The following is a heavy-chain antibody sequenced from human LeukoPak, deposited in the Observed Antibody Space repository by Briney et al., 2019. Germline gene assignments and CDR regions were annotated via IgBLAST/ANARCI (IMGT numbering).Heavy chain of an antibody. J-gene: IGHJ5*02. CDR3: ARESGSMRWFDP. CDR1: GGSISGYY. CDR2: MSTSGNS. D-gene: IGHD6-25*01. V-gene: IGHV4-4*07. Sequence: KPSETLSLTCTVSGGSISGYYWSWIRQPAGKGLEWIGRMSTSGNSNYIPSLVSRVTMSVDTSKNQFSLNPSSVTAADTAVYYCARESGSMRWFDPWGQGTLVTVSS.